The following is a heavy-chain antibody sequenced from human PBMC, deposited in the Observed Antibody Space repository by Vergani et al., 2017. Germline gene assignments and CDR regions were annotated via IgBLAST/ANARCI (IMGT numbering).Heavy chain of an antibody. J-gene: IGHJ3*01. Sequence: QLLESGGGLIQPGGSLRLSCAASGFTFNSYAMTWVRQAPGKGLEWVSGNNNNGGSTYYADSVKGRFTISKDNSKNTLYLQKTDMRAEDTASYYCAIVCGSTRCHYGCGALDVWGHGTMVTVSS. D-gene: IGHD2-2*01. CDR3: AIVCGSTRCHYGCGALDV. CDR2: NNNNGGST. V-gene: IGHV3-23*01. CDR1: GFTFNSYA.